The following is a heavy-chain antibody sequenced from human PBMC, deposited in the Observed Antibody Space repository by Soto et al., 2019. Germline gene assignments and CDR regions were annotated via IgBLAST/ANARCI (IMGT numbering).Heavy chain of an antibody. CDR3: ARSSVGYDILTGLDY. J-gene: IGHJ4*02. Sequence: ASVKVSCKASGGTFSSYAISWVRQAPGQGLEWMGGIIPIFGTANYAQKFQGRVTITADESTSTAYMELSSLRSEDTAVYYCARSSVGYDILTGLDYWGQGTLVTVSS. CDR1: GGTFSSYA. D-gene: IGHD3-9*01. V-gene: IGHV1-69*13. CDR2: IIPIFGTA.